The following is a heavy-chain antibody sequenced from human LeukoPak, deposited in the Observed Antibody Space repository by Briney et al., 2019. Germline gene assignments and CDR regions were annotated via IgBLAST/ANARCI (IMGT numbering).Heavy chain of an antibody. V-gene: IGHV3-11*05. Sequence: GGSLTLSCAASGFTFSDYYMSWIPQAPGKGLEWFSYISSSSSYTTSADSVKGRFTISRDNAKNSLYLQMNSLRAEDTAVYYCAREVGFWFDPWGEGTLVTVSS. J-gene: IGHJ5*02. CDR3: AREVGFWFDP. CDR2: ISSSSSYT. CDR1: GFTFSDYY. D-gene: IGHD1-26*01.